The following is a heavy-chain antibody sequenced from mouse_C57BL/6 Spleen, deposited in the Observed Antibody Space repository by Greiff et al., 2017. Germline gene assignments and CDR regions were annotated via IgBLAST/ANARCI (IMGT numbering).Heavy chain of an antibody. J-gene: IGHJ2*01. D-gene: IGHD3-3*01. CDR2: IDPSDSYT. Sequence: QVQLQQPGAELVKPGASVKLSCKASGYTFTSYWMQWVKQRPGQGLEWIGEIDPSDSYTNYNQKFKGKATLTVDTSSSTAYMQLSSLTSEDSAVYYWARGTENYWGQGTTLTVSS. CDR3: ARGTENY. V-gene: IGHV1-50*01. CDR1: GYTFTSYW.